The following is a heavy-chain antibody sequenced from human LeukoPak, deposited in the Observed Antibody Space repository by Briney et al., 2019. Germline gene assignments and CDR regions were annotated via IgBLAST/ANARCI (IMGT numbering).Heavy chain of an antibody. V-gene: IGHV3-23*01. CDR1: GFRFSDFT. CDR3: GKEGGA. Sequence: QLGGSLRLSCAASGFRFSDFTMTWVRPAPGKGPEWVSAIGGRGGSTYYADSLGGRFTISRDNSKDMLYLQMNSLKVEDTATYYCGKEGGAWGQGTKATVSS. J-gene: IGHJ5*02. CDR2: IGGRGGST. D-gene: IGHD3-16*01.